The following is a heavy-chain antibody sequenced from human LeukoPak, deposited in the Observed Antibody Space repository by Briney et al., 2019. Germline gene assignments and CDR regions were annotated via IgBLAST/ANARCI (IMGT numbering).Heavy chain of an antibody. CDR2: IYYSGRT. Sequence: SETLSLTCTVSGVSISSYYWSWIRQPPGKGLEWIGYIYYSGRTNHNPSLKSRVTISVDTSKNQFSLKLSSVTAADTAVYYCARGSYISSPTVWGQGTTVTVSS. D-gene: IGHD6-13*01. CDR1: GVSISSYY. V-gene: IGHV4-59*01. J-gene: IGHJ6*02. CDR3: ARGSYISSPTV.